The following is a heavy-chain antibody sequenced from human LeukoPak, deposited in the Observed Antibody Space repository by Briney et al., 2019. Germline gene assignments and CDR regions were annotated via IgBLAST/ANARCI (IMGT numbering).Heavy chain of an antibody. J-gene: IGHJ4*02. CDR1: GYSLIGYY. CDR3: ARDSAAAGGLSFDY. CDR2: INLNSGGT. Sequence: ASMKVSCKASGYSLIGYYMHWVRQAPGQGLEWMGWINLNSGGTKYAQKFQGRVTMTRDTSISTVYMELSRLRSDDTAVYYCARDSAAAGGLSFDYWGQGTLATVSS. D-gene: IGHD6-13*01. V-gene: IGHV1-2*02.